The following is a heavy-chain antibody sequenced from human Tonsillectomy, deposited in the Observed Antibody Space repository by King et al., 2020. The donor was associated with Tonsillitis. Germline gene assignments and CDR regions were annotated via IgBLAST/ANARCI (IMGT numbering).Heavy chain of an antibody. CDR3: AKTYDFGASSDY. J-gene: IGHJ4*02. Sequence: VQRVESGGGVVQPGRSLRLSCAASGFTFSSYGMHWVRQAPGKGLEGVAVISYDGSNKYYAESVKGRFTISRDNSKNTLYLQMNSPGAEDTAVYYCAKTYDFGASSDYWGQGTLVTVSS. CDR1: GFTFSSYG. D-gene: IGHD3-3*01. CDR2: ISYDGSNK. V-gene: IGHV3-30*18.